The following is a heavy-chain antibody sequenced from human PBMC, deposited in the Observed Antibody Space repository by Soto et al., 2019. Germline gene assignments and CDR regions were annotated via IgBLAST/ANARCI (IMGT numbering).Heavy chain of an antibody. Sequence: GGSLRLSCAASGFTFSSYSMNWVRQAPGKGLEWVSSISGSSSYIYYADSVKGRFTISRDNAKNSLYLQMNSPRAEDTAVYYCAREGSVAPFAYWGQGTLVTVSS. D-gene: IGHD5-12*01. V-gene: IGHV3-21*01. CDR3: AREGSVAPFAY. CDR1: GFTFSSYS. J-gene: IGHJ4*02. CDR2: ISGSSSYI.